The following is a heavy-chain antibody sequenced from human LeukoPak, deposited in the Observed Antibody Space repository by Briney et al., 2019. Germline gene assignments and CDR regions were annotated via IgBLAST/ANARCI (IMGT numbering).Heavy chain of an antibody. J-gene: IGHJ5*02. CDR2: IYTSGST. Sequence: SETLSLTCTVSGGSISSYYWSWIRQPAGKGLEWIGRIYTSGSTNYNPSLKSRVTMSVDTSKNQFSLKLSSVTAADTAVYYCARDSEVWGPTTDNWFDPWGQGTLVTVSS. CDR1: GGSISSYY. D-gene: IGHD1-14*01. CDR3: ARDSEVWGPTTDNWFDP. V-gene: IGHV4-4*07.